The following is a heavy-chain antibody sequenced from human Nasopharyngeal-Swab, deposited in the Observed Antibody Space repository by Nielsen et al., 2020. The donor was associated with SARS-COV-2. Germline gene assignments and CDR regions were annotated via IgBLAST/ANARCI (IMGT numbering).Heavy chain of an antibody. D-gene: IGHD2-2*01. CDR2: IWYDGSNK. V-gene: IGHV3-33*01. CDR1: GFTFSSYG. CDR3: ARESTPHCSSTSCLPDY. Sequence: GESLKISCAASGFTFSSYGMHWVRQAPGKGLEWVAVIWYDGSNKYYADSVKGRFTISRDNSKNTLYLQMNSLRAEDTAVYHCARESTPHCSSTSCLPDYWGQGTLVTVSS. J-gene: IGHJ4*02.